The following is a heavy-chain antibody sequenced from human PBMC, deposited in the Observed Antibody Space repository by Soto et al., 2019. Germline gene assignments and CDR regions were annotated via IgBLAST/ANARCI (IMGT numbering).Heavy chain of an antibody. CDR3: ARISSGWYSGRYYYYGMDV. J-gene: IGHJ6*02. Sequence: GESLKISCKGSGYSFTSYWISWVRQMPGKGLEWMGRIDPSDSYTNYSPSFQGHVTISADKSISTAYLQWSSLKASDTAMYYCARISSGWYSGRYYYYGMDVWGQGPTVTVSS. V-gene: IGHV5-10-1*01. CDR1: GYSFTSYW. D-gene: IGHD6-19*01. CDR2: IDPSDSYT.